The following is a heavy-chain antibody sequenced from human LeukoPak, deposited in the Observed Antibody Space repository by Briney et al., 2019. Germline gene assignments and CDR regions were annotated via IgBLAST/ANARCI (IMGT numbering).Heavy chain of an antibody. D-gene: IGHD3-22*01. CDR1: GFTFSSYA. CDR2: ISGSGGST. J-gene: IGHJ4*02. Sequence: GGSLRLSRAASGFTFSSYAMSWVRQAPGKGLEWVSAISGSGGSTYYADSVKGRFTISRDNSKNTLYLQMNSLRAEDTAVYYCAKATGYDSSGWNYWGQGTLVTVSS. V-gene: IGHV3-23*01. CDR3: AKATGYDSSGWNY.